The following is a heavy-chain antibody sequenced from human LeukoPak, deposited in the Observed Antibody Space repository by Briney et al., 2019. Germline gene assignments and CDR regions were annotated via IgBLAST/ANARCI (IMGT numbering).Heavy chain of an antibody. CDR3: ARWHDSSGYYDY. V-gene: IGHV4-59*01. D-gene: IGHD3-22*01. J-gene: IGHJ4*02. Sequence: KTSETLSLTCTVSGGSISSYYWSWLRQPPGKGLEWIGYIYYSGSTNYNPSLKSRVTISVDTSKNQFSLKLSSVTAADTAVYYCARWHDSSGYYDYWGQGTLVTVSS. CDR2: IYYSGST. CDR1: GGSISSYY.